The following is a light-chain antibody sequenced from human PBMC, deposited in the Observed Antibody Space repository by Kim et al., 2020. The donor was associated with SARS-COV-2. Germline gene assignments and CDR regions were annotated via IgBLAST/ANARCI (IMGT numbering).Light chain of an antibody. V-gene: IGLV3-10*01. Sequence: PGQTARISCSGYSLPKKYAYWYQQKSGQAPVLVIYEDSKRPSGIPERFSGSSSGTMATLTISGAQVEDEADYYCYSTDSSGNHRVFGGGTQLTVL. CDR1: SLPKKY. J-gene: IGLJ3*02. CDR3: YSTDSSGNHRV. CDR2: EDS.